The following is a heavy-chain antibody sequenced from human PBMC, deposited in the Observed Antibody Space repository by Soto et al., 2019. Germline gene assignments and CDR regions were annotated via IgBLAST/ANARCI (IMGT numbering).Heavy chain of an antibody. Sequence: SETLSLTCTVSGASIRSYYWSWIRQPPGKGLEWIGYIYYSGSTNYNPSLKSRVTISVDASKNQFSLKLSSVTAADTAVYYCARDIWFGETDAFDIWGQGTMVT. CDR2: IYYSGST. CDR3: ARDIWFGETDAFDI. D-gene: IGHD3-10*01. J-gene: IGHJ3*02. V-gene: IGHV4-59*01. CDR1: GASIRSYY.